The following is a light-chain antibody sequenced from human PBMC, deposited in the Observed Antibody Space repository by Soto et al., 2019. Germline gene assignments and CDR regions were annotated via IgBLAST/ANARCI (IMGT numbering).Light chain of an antibody. CDR2: DDS. CDR3: QVWDTRSEHYV. J-gene: IGLJ1*01. V-gene: IGLV3-21*02. CDR1: SIGSKS. Sequence: SYELTQSPSVSVAPGQTVTITCGGSSIGSKSVHWYQQKPGQAPVLVVYDDSDRRSGIPERFSGSNSGNTATLTITRVEAGDEADYRCQVWDTRSEHYVFGPGTKLTVL.